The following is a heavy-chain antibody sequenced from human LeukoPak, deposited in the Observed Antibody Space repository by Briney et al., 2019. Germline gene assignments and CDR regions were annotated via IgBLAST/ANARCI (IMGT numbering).Heavy chain of an antibody. D-gene: IGHD2/OR15-2a*01. J-gene: IGHJ4*02. CDR2: THHSGGT. Sequence: PSETLSLTCAVYGGSFSGHYWTWIRQSPGKGLEWIGETHHSGGTNYNPSLNFRVTISLDTSRNQFSLKLISLTAADTAVYYCARVNRGRIDYWGQGILVTVSS. CDR3: ARVNRGRIDY. CDR1: GGSFSGHY. V-gene: IGHV4-34*01.